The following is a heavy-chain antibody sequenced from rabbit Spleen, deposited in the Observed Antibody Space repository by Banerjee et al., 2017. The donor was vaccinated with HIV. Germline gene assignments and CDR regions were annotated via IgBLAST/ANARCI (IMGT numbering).Heavy chain of an antibody. Sequence: QEQLVESGGGLVQPEGSLTLTCKASGFSFSSSDYICWVRQAPGKGLEWISCLAGSSSDFTYSATWAKGRFPISQTPSTTVTLQMTSLTVADTATYFCARDTGTSFSTYGMDLWGQGTLVTVS. CDR1: GFSFSSSDY. J-gene: IGHJ6*01. CDR3: ARDTGTSFSTYGMDL. V-gene: IGHV1S45*01. D-gene: IGHD8-1*01. CDR2: LAGSSSDFT.